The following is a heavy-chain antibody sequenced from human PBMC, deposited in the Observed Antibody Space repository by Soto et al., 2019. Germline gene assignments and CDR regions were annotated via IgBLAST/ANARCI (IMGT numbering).Heavy chain of an antibody. V-gene: IGHV3-21*02. CDR2: ITSSSSYI. J-gene: IGHJ4*02. CDR3: SRVSHCGSDLEY. CDR1: GFTFDSYA. Sequence: DVQLVESGGGLVKPGGSLRLSCAASGFTFDSYAMTWVRQAPGMGLEWVASITSSSSYIYYADSLKGRFTISRDNAKNSLFLPPTSLSAAEATVYYCSRVSHCGSDLEYWGQGTLVTVSS. D-gene: IGHD2-21*01.